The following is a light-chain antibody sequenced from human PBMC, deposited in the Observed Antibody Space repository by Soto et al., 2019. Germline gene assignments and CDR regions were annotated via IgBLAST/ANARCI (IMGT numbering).Light chain of an antibody. CDR1: QDINSY. CDR3: QQTRSYPST. CDR2: EAS. V-gene: IGKV1-9*01. J-gene: IGKJ4*01. Sequence: IQLTQSPSSLSASIGDRVTITCRASQDINSYLAWYQQQPGKAPNLLIYEASILQRGVPSRFSGSNSGTDFTLTISSLQAEDFATYYCQQTRSYPSTFGGGTKVEIK.